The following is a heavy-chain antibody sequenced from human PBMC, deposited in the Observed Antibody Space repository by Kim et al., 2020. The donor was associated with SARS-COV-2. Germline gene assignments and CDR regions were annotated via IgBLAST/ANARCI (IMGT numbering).Heavy chain of an antibody. D-gene: IGHD4-17*01. Sequence: GGSLRLSCAASGFIFRNYGMHWVRQAPGKGLEWVAVIWNDGSMKYYADSVKGRFTISRDNSKNTLYLQMNSLRAEDTAVYYCAKAPADGDYYYWGQGTLVTVSS. J-gene: IGHJ4*02. V-gene: IGHV3-33*06. CDR3: AKAPADGDYYY. CDR2: IWNDGSMK. CDR1: GFIFRNYG.